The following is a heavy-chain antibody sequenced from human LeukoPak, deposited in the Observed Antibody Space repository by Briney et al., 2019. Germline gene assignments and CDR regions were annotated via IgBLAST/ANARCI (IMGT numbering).Heavy chain of an antibody. V-gene: IGHV6-1*01. Sequence: SQTLSLTCAISGDSISSNTAAWNWIRQSPSRGLEWLGRTFYRSKWYDDYAPSVKSRITINSDTSKNQFSLHLNSVTPEDTAVYYCAREEAGTWAFDIWGQGTMVTVSS. CDR1: GDSISSNTAA. D-gene: IGHD6-19*01. CDR2: TFYRSKWYD. J-gene: IGHJ3*02. CDR3: AREEAGTWAFDI.